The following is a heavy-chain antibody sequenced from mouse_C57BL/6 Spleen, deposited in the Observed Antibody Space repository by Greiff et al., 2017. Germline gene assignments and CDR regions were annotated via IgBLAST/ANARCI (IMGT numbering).Heavy chain of an antibody. V-gene: IGHV2-2*01. CDR3: ARYDGGYDY. CDR2: IWSGGST. D-gene: IGHD2-14*01. J-gene: IGHJ2*01. CDR1: GFSLTSYG. Sequence: QVQLQQSGPGLVQPSQSLSITCTVSGFSLTSYGVHWVRQSPGKGLEWLGVIWSGGSTDYNAAFISSRSISKDNSKSQVFFKMTSLQAADTAIYYCARYDGGYDYWGQGTTLTVSS.